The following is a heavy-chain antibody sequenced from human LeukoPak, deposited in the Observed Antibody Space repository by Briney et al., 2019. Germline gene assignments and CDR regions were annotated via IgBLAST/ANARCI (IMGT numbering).Heavy chain of an antibody. D-gene: IGHD2-15*01. CDR3: ARDGDRVCSGGSCYRFDY. Sequence: ASVTVSCKASGGTLSSYAISWVRQAPGQGLEWMGGIIPIFGTANYAQKFQGRVTITADESTSTAYMELSGLRSEDTAVYYCARDGDRVCSGGSCYRFDYWGQGTLVTVSS. V-gene: IGHV1-69*13. CDR2: IIPIFGTA. CDR1: GGTLSSYA. J-gene: IGHJ4*02.